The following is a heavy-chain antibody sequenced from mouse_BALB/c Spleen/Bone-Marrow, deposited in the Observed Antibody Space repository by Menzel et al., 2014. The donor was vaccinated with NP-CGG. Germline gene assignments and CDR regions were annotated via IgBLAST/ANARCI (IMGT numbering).Heavy chain of an antibody. Sequence: EVKLVESGGGLVQRGGSRKLSSAASGFTFSSFGMHWVRQAPEKGLEWVAYISTGSSTIYYADTVKGRFTISRDNPMNTLFLQMASLRSEDTAMYCCARSNGAMVYWGQGASVAVSS. J-gene: IGHJ4*01. CDR3: ARSNGAMVY. CDR2: ISTGSSTI. CDR1: GFTFSSFG. V-gene: IGHV5-17*02.